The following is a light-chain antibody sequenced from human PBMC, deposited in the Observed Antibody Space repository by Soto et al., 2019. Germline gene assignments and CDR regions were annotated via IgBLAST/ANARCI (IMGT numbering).Light chain of an antibody. V-gene: IGKV4-1*01. CDR1: QSLLYSSNNKNY. J-gene: IGKJ1*01. CDR2: WAS. CDR3: QQYYETPWT. Sequence: DIVMTQSPDSLAVSLGERATINCKSSQSLLYSSNNKNYLSWYQQKPGQPPKLLIHWASNREFGVPDRFSGSGSGTDFTLTISSLQTEDVEVYYCQQYYETPWTLGQGTKVDI.